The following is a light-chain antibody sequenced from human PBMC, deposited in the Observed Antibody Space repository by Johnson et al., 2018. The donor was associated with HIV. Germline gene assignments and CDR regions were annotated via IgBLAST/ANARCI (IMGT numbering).Light chain of an antibody. J-gene: IGLJ1*01. CDR3: GAWDSSLSDYV. V-gene: IGLV1-51*01. CDR2: DNN. Sequence: QSVLTQPPSVSAAPGQKVTISCSGSNSNIGNNYVSWYQHLPGTAPKLLINDNNKRPSGIPDRFSGSKYGTSATLGIAGLQTGDEADYYCGAWDSSLSDYVFGSGTKVTVL. CDR1: NSNIGNNY.